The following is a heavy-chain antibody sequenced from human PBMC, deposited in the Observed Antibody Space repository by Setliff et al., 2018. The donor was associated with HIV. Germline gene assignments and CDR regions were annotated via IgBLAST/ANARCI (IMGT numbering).Heavy chain of an antibody. CDR1: GYTFTSYY. Sequence: ASVKVSCKASGYTFTSYYMHWVRQAPGQGLEWMGIINPSGGSTSYAQKFQGRATMTRDTSTSTVYMELSSLRSEDTAVYYCARDRTAMARFDYWGQGTLVTVSS. CDR3: ARDRTAMARFDY. V-gene: IGHV1-46*01. CDR2: INPSGGST. D-gene: IGHD5-18*01. J-gene: IGHJ4*02.